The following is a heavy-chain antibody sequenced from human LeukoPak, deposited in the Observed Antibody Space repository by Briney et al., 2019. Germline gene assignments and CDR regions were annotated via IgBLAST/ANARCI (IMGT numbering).Heavy chain of an antibody. CDR1: GGSFSGYY. CDR2: IYYSGST. V-gene: IGHV4-59*01. Sequence: SEALSLTCAVYGGSFSGYYWSWIRQPPGKGLEWIGYIYYSGSTNYNPSLKSRVTISVDTSKNQFSLKLSSVTAADTAVYYCARGRGHSSGYYYGVDYYYYMDVWGKGTTVTVSS. CDR3: ARGRGHSSGYYYGVDYYYYMDV. J-gene: IGHJ6*03. D-gene: IGHD3-22*01.